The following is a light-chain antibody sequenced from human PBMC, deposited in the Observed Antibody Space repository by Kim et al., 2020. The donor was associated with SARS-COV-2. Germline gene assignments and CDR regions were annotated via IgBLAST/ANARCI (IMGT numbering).Light chain of an antibody. CDR2: DAS. J-gene: IGKJ4*01. CDR3: QQRSNWPLT. CDR1: QSVSSY. Sequence: EIVLTQSPATLSFSPGERATLSCRASQSVSSYLAWYQQKAGQAPRLLIYDASSRATGIPARFSGSGSGTDFTLTISSLEPEDFAVYYCQQRSNWPLTFGGGTKVDIK. V-gene: IGKV3-11*01.